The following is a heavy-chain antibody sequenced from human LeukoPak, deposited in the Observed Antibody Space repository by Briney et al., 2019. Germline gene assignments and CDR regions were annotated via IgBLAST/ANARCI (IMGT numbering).Heavy chain of an antibody. Sequence: PGRSLRLSCAASGFTFSSYGMHWVRQAPGKGLEWVAVISYDGSNKYYADSVKGRFTISRDNSKNTLYLQMNSLTAEDTAVYYCAREDGDAYNFFDYWGQGTLVTVSS. V-gene: IGHV3-30*03. D-gene: IGHD5-24*01. CDR1: GFTFSSYG. CDR2: ISYDGSNK. CDR3: AREDGDAYNFFDY. J-gene: IGHJ4*02.